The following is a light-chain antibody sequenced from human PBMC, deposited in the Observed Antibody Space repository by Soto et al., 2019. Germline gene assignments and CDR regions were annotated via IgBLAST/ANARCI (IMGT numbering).Light chain of an antibody. CDR2: DVS. CDR3: SSYTSSSTRV. CDR1: SSDVGGYNY. V-gene: IGLV2-14*03. J-gene: IGLJ3*02. Sequence: QSALTQPASVSETPGQSITISCTGTSSDVGGYNYVSWYQQHPGKAPKLMIYDVSNRPSGVSNRFSGSKSGNTASLTISGLQAEDEADYYCSSYTSSSTRVFGGGTKVTVL.